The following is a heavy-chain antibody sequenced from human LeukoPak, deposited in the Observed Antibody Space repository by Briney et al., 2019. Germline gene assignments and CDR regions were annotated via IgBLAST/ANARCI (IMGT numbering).Heavy chain of an antibody. CDR3: AKDYGPTDSYEGSTYPLDY. CDR1: GFTFTSYA. V-gene: IGHV3-23*01. CDR2: ITGVSGPT. J-gene: IGHJ4*02. D-gene: IGHD3-22*01. Sequence: GGSLRLSCAASGFTFTSYAMSWVRQAPGRGLEWVSCITGVSGPTFYADSVKGRFTISRDNSKNMVFLQMNSLRTEDTAVYYCAKDYGPTDSYEGSTYPLDYWGQGTLVTVSS.